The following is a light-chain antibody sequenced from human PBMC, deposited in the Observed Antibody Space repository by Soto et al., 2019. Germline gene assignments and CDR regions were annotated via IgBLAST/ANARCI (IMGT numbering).Light chain of an antibody. CDR3: QEYDISPFT. V-gene: IGKV3-20*01. Sequence: EIVLTQSPGTLSLSPGERATLSCRASQSVSSSNLAWYQRKPGQTTRLLIYDASSRATGIPARFSGSGSGTDFTLTCGGLEPKDFVVYYCQEYDISPFTFGGG. CDR2: DAS. J-gene: IGKJ4*01. CDR1: QSVSSSN.